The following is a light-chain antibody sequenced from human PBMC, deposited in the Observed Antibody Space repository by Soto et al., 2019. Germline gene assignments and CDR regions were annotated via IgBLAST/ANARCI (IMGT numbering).Light chain of an antibody. CDR2: DAS. Sequence: EIVLTQSPAPLSFSPGERATLSCRASQSVSSYLAWYGQKPGQAPRLLIYDASNRTPGIPSRFNGSGSGTDFTLTISTLESEDFAVYYGQQRSNWPPMYSFGQGTKLEIK. J-gene: IGKJ2*01. CDR1: QSVSSY. CDR3: QQRSNWPPMYS. V-gene: IGKV3-11*01.